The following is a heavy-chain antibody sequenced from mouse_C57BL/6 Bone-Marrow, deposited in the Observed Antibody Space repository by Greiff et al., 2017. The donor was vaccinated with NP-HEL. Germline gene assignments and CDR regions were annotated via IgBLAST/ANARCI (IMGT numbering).Heavy chain of an antibody. J-gene: IGHJ1*03. D-gene: IGHD2-2*01. CDR1: GYTFTDYY. CDR3: ARLLWLRRKDWYFDV. CDR2: INPNNGGT. V-gene: IGHV1-22*01. Sequence: VQLQQSGPELVKPGASVKMSCKASGYTFTDYYMHWVKQSHGKSLEWIGYINPNNGGTSYNQKFKGKATLTVNKSSSTAYMELRSLTSEDSAVYYCARLLWLRRKDWYFDVWGTGTTVTVSS.